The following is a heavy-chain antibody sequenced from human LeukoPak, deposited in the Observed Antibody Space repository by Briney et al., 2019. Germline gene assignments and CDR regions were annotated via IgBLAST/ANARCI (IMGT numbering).Heavy chain of an antibody. D-gene: IGHD5-24*01. Sequence: ASVNDSCQASRYTFTIHGISWVRQPPGQGLEWMGWISSYNGNKKYAQKLQGRLTMTTDTSTRTAGMELRSLTSDDTAVYYCAREGGHGYNREFDYWGQGTLVTVPS. CDR3: AREGGHGYNREFDY. CDR1: RYTFTIHG. V-gene: IGHV1-18*01. J-gene: IGHJ4*02. CDR2: ISSYNGNK.